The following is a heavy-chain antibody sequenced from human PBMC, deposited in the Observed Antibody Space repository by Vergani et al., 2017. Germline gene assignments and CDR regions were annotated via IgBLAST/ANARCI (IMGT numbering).Heavy chain of an antibody. CDR1: GGSLSGYF. D-gene: IGHD3-10*01. Sequence: QVQLQQRGAGVLKPSETLSLTCGVIGGSLSGYFWNWIRQSPGRGLEWIGEITAIGSAKYSPSATSRVTISVDTSRGEFTLTVTSVTAADTGLYFCASRRPRLNLGSKSNAGTFDSWVQGTLDAVSS. CDR2: ITAIGSA. J-gene: IGHJ4*02. CDR3: ASRRPRLNLGSKSNAGTFDS. V-gene: IGHV4-34*02.